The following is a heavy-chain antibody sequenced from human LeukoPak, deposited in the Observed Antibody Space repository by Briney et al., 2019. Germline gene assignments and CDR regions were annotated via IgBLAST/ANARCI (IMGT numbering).Heavy chain of an antibody. Sequence: GGSLRLSCAASGFTFSSYAMHWVRQAPGKGLEWVAVISYDGSNKYYADSVKGRFTISRDNSKNTLYLQMNSLRAEDTAVYYCARVGEVVPAARPFDYWGQGTLVTVSS. CDR1: GFTFSSYA. J-gene: IGHJ4*02. D-gene: IGHD2-2*02. CDR3: ARVGEVVPAARPFDY. V-gene: IGHV3-30-3*01. CDR2: ISYDGSNK.